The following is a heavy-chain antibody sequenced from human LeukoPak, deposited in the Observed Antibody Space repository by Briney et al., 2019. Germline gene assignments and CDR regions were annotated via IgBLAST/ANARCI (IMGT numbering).Heavy chain of an antibody. CDR1: RYTFTSYY. CDR3: ARGRNYYDSSRYYYEGDAFDI. CDR2: INPSGGSI. D-gene: IGHD3-22*01. J-gene: IGHJ3*02. Sequence: GASVKVSCKASRYTFTSYYMYWVRQAPGQGLEWMGIINPSGGSIRYAQKFQGRVTMTRDTSTSTVYMELSSLRSEDTAVYYCARGRNYYDSSRYYYEGDAFDIWGQGTMVTVSS. V-gene: IGHV1-46*01.